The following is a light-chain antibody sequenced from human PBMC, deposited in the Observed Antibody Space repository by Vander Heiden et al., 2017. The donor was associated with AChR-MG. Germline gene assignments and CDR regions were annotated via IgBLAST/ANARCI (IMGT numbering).Light chain of an antibody. V-gene: IGKV1-8*01. CDR1: QGIGSY. Sequence: AIRMTQSPSSLSASTGDRVTFTCRASQGIGSYLAWYQQNPGKAPKLLIYAASTLQSGVPSRFSGSGSGTDFTLTISSLQSEDFATYFCEQYYTYPYTFGQGTKLEIK. CDR3: EQYYTYPYT. CDR2: AAS. J-gene: IGKJ2*01.